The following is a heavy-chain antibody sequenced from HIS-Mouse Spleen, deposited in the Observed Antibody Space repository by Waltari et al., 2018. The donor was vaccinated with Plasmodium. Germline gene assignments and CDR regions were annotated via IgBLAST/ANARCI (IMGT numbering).Heavy chain of an antibody. D-gene: IGHD3-3*01. V-gene: IGHV4-34*01. CDR3: ARVTSSGVYWYFDL. CDR1: GGSFRGYY. CDR2: INHSGRT. Sequence: QVQLQQWGAGLLKPSETLSLTCAVYGGSFRGYYWRWNRQPPGTGLEWIGEINHSGRTHSNPSLKSRATISVSTSKNQFSLKLSSVTAADTAVYYCARVTSSGVYWYFDLWGRGTQVTVSS. J-gene: IGHJ2*01.